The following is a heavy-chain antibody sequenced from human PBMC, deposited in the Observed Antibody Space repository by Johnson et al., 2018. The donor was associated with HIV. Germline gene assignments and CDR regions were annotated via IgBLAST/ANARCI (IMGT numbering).Heavy chain of an antibody. V-gene: IGHV3-30*14. Sequence: QVQLVESGGGVVQPGRSLRLSCAASGFSFSTYAMHWVRQAPGKGLEWVALISSDGNNKYYSDSVKGRFTVSRDKSKNTLSLQMNSLRAEDTAVYYCARLGVVLFDDAFDIWGQGTMVTVSS. D-gene: IGHD3-3*01. CDR3: ARLGVVLFDDAFDI. CDR1: GFSFSTYA. CDR2: ISSDGNNK. J-gene: IGHJ3*02.